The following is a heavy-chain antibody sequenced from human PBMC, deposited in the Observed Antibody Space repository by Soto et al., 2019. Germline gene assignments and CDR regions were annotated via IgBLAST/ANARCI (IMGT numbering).Heavy chain of an antibody. Sequence: EVQLVESGGGLVQPGGSLRLSCAVSGFTFSDYYMDWVRQAPGKGLEWVGRIKNKGNSYATEYAASVKGRFTISRDDSKNSLYLQMNSLKTEDTAVYFCTRDIHGSGSFDYWGQGTLVTVSP. CDR1: GFTFSDYY. CDR3: TRDIHGSGSFDY. D-gene: IGHD1-26*01. V-gene: IGHV3-72*01. CDR2: IKNKGNSYAT. J-gene: IGHJ4*02.